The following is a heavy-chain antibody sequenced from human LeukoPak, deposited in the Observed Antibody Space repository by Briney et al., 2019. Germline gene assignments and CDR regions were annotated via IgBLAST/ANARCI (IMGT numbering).Heavy chain of an antibody. V-gene: IGHV3-49*04. D-gene: IGHD2-21*01. Sequence: GGSLRLSCTASGFTFGDYAMSWVRQAPGKGLEWVGFIRSKAYGGTTEYAASVKGRFTISRDDSKSIAYLQMNNLKTEDTAVYYCTRTAYDDAFDIWGQGTMVTVSS. CDR2: IRSKAYGGTT. J-gene: IGHJ3*02. CDR1: GFTFGDYA. CDR3: TRTAYDDAFDI.